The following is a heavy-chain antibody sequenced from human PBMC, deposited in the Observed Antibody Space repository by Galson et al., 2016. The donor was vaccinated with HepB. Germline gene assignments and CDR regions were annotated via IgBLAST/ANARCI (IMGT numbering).Heavy chain of an antibody. V-gene: IGHV3-21*01. J-gene: IGHJ2*01. CDR3: ARVLLNWGSGNFDL. CDR2: IGSGGSYI. Sequence: SLRLSCAASGFSFSSYTMNWVRQAPGKRLEWVASIGSGGSYIYYAASVKGRFTISRDNTWNSLYLQMNSLRAEDTAVYYCARVLLNWGSGNFDLWGRGTLVTVSS. D-gene: IGHD7-27*01. CDR1: GFSFSSYT.